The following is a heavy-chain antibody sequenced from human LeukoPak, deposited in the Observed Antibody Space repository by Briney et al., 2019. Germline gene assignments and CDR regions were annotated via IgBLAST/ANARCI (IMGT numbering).Heavy chain of an antibody. J-gene: IGHJ3*02. CDR1: GGSISSYY. CDR3: ARGIFGMVINGFDI. D-gene: IGHD3-3*01. V-gene: IGHV4-59*01. Sequence: SETLSLTFTVSGGSISSYYWSWIRQPPGKGLEWIGYINYSETTNYNPSLKRRVTISVDTSKNQFSLRLSSVTAADTAVYYCARGIFGMVINGFDIWGQGTMVTVSS. CDR2: INYSETT.